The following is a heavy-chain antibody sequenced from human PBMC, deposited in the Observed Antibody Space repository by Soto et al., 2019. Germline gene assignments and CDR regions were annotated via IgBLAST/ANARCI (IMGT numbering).Heavy chain of an antibody. CDR3: ARELIWSGFPHFDY. CDR2: IYYSGST. V-gene: IGHV4-30-4*01. CDR1: GGSISSGDYY. J-gene: IGHJ4*02. Sequence: PSETLSLTCTVSGGSISSGDYYWSWIRQPPGKGLEWIGYIYYSGSTYYNPSLKSRVTISVDTSKNQFSLKLSSVTAADTAVYYCARELIWSGFPHFDYWGQGTLVTVSS. D-gene: IGHD3-3*01.